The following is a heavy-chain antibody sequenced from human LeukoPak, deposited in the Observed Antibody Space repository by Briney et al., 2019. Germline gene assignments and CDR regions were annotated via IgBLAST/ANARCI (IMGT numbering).Heavy chain of an antibody. D-gene: IGHD6-6*01. J-gene: IGHJ6*02. CDR1: GYTFTGYY. Sequence: RASVKVSCKASGYTFTGYYMHWVRQAPGQGLEWMGWINPNSGGTNYAQKFQGRVTMTRDTSISAAYMELSGLRSDDTAVYYCAREGDSSSSAGYDYYYYYDMDVWGQGTTVTVSS. CDR3: AREGDSSSSAGYDYYYYYDMDV. V-gene: IGHV1-2*02. CDR2: INPNSGGT.